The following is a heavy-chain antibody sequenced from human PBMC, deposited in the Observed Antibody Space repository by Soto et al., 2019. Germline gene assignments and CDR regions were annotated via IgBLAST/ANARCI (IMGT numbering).Heavy chain of an antibody. CDR2: INPKSGDT. J-gene: IGHJ5*02. V-gene: IGHV1-2*04. D-gene: IGHD4-17*01. CDR3: ARVKDADYRNWSDP. Sequence: ASVKVSCKASGYTFSDYYMHWVRQAPGQGLEWMGWINPKSGDTSYAQKFQGWVTMSRDTSISTGYMELSRLRSDDTAVYYCARVKDADYRNWSDPWGQGTLVTVSS. CDR1: GYTFSDYY.